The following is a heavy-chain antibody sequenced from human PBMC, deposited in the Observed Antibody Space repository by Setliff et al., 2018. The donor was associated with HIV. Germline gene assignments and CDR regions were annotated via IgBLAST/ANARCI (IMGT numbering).Heavy chain of an antibody. CDR2: IIPMFNIA. J-gene: IGHJ1*01. CDR1: GGTFDSYT. CDR3: AGGWSENTVMVQVEYFRH. D-gene: IGHD5-18*01. V-gene: IGHV1-69*10. Sequence: ASVKVSCKASGGTFDSYTVSWVRQAPGQGLEWMGGIIPMFNIANYAQKFQGRATITADISTTTASMELRSLRSEDTAVYYCAGGWSENTVMVQVEYFRHWGQGTLVTVSS.